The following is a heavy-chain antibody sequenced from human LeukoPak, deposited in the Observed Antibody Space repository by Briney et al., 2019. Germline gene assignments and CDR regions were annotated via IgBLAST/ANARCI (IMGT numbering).Heavy chain of an antibody. CDR2: IYTSGST. Sequence: SETLSLTCTVSGYSISSGYYWSWIRQPAGKGLEWIGRIYTSGSTHYNPSLKSRVTISVDTSKNQFSLKLSSVTAADTAVYYCARGGRYSSPYYNGFDPWGQGTLVTVSS. CDR3: ARGGRYSSPYYNGFDP. D-gene: IGHD6-13*01. J-gene: IGHJ5*02. CDR1: GYSISSGYY. V-gene: IGHV4-61*02.